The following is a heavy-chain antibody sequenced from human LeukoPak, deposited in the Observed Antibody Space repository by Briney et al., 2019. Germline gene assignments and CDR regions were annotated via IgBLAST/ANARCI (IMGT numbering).Heavy chain of an antibody. CDR3: AKDARVGTGTPRYYFDY. Sequence: GGSLRLSCAASGFTFSSYAMSWVRQAPGKGLEWVSAISGSGGSTYYADSVKGRFTISRDNSKNTLYLQMNSLRAEDTAVYYCAKDARVGTGTPRYYFDYWGQGTLVTVSS. J-gene: IGHJ4*02. CDR1: GFTFSSYA. CDR2: ISGSGGST. D-gene: IGHD1-1*01. V-gene: IGHV3-23*01.